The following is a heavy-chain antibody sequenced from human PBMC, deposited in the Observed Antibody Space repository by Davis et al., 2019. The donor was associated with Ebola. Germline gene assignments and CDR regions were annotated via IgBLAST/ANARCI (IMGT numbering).Heavy chain of an antibody. Sequence: PGGSLRLSCAASGFTFSSYAMSWVRQAPGKGLEWVSAISGSGGSTYYADSVKGRFTISRDNSKNTLYLQMNSLRAEDTAVYYCAKDSSISVGVAWIQLWLLGYMDVWGKGTTVTVSS. CDR3: AKDSSISVGVAWIQLWLLGYMDV. CDR2: ISGSGGST. J-gene: IGHJ6*03. CDR1: GFTFSSYA. D-gene: IGHD5-18*01. V-gene: IGHV3-23*01.